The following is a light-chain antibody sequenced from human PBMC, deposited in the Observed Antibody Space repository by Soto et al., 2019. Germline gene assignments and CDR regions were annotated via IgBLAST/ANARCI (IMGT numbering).Light chain of an antibody. CDR2: GAS. CDR3: QHYNKLPLT. Sequence: IVLTQSSGTLSFSPGDTPTLSCRASQRVSSTNLAWYQQKPGQGPRLLIFGASTRAIGIPARFSGSGSGTDFTLTISSLQSEDFAVYYCQHYNKLPLTFGGGTKVDIK. V-gene: IGKV3-15*01. CDR1: QRVSSTN. J-gene: IGKJ4*01.